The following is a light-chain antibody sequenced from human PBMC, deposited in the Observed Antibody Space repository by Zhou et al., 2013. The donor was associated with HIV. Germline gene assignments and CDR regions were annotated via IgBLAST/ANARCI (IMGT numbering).Light chain of an antibody. J-gene: IGKJ1*01. Sequence: DIQMTQSPSSVSASVGDRVTITCRASQGISSWLAWYQQKPGKAPKSLMYAASSLHSGVPPRFSGRGSETDFTLTISSLQPEDFATYYCLQHNSTRTFGQGTKVEIK. CDR3: LQHNSTRT. CDR1: QGISSW. CDR2: AAS. V-gene: IGKV1D-16*01.